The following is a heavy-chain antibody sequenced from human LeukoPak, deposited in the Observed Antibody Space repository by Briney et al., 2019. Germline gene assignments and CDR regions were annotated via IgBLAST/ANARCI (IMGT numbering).Heavy chain of an antibody. V-gene: IGHV1-8*03. CDR2: MNPNGGNT. D-gene: IGHD5-12*01. J-gene: IGHJ4*02. CDR1: GYTFTSYD. CDR3: ARGKGGYDPSDY. Sequence: GASVKVSCKASGYTFTSYDINWVRQATGQGLEWMGWMNPNGGNTGYAQKFQGRVTITRNTSISTAYMELSSLRSEDTAVYYCARGKGGYDPSDYWGQGTLVTVSS.